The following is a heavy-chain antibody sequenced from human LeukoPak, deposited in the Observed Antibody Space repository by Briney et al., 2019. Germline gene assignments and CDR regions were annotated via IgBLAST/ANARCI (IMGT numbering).Heavy chain of an antibody. J-gene: IGHJ3*02. Sequence: GESLKISCKGSGYSFTNSWIGWVRQMPGKGLEWMGIIYPGDSDTRYSPSFQGQVTISADKSISTAYLQWSSLKASDTAMYYCARPIGFWSAYRPAFDIWGQGTMVTVSS. CDR3: ARPIGFWSAYRPAFDI. CDR2: IYPGDSDT. D-gene: IGHD3-3*01. CDR1: GYSFTNSW. V-gene: IGHV5-51*01.